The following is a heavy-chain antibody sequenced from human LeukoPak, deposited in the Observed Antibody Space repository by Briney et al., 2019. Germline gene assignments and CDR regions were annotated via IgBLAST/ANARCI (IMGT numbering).Heavy chain of an antibody. D-gene: IGHD4-11*01. J-gene: IGHJ5*02. CDR3: ARDLYRDSLPVSWFDP. Sequence: ASVKVSCKASGYTFTGYYMHWVRQAPGQGLEWMGWISDYNGNTNYAQKLQGRVTMTTDTSTSTAYMELRSLRSDDTAVYYCARDLYRDSLPVSWFDPWGQGTLVTVSS. CDR1: GYTFTGYY. V-gene: IGHV1-18*04. CDR2: ISDYNGNT.